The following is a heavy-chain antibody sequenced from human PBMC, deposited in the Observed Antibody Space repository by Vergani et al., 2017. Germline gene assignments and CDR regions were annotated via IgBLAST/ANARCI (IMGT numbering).Heavy chain of an antibody. CDR1: GFTFSSYA. CDR3: AKTPCSGGSCYSLNYFDY. V-gene: IGHV3-23*04. CDR2: ISGSGGRT. J-gene: IGHJ4*02. D-gene: IGHD2-15*01. Sequence: EVQLVESGGGLVQPGGSLRLSCAASGFTFSSYAMSWVRQAPGKGLEWVSAISGSGGRTYYADSVKGRFTISRDNSKNTLYLQMNSLRAEDTAVYYCAKTPCSGGSCYSLNYFDYWGQGTLVTVSS.